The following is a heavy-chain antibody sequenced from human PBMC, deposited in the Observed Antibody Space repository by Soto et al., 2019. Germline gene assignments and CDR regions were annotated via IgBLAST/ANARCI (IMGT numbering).Heavy chain of an antibody. V-gene: IGHV3-23*01. Sequence: GGSLRLSCEASGFTFNNYAMNWVRQAPGKGLEWVSAISGGGSTTYYAGSVKGRFTISRDNSKNTLYLQVNSLRGDDTAVYYCAKDREKEKFFDYWGQGTLVTVSS. CDR1: GFTFNNYA. D-gene: IGHD1-26*01. CDR3: AKDREKEKFFDY. CDR2: ISGGGSTT. J-gene: IGHJ4*02.